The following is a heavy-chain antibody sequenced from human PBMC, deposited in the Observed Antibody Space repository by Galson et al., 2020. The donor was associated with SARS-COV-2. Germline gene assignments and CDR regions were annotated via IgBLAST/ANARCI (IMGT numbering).Heavy chain of an antibody. CDR3: ARGILSSSSRYPPAFDI. Sequence: SETLSITCTVSGGSISSGTYYWSWIRQPAGKGLEWIGRLYTTGTTNYNPSLESRVSISVDTSKNQFSLKLNSVTAADTAVYYCARGILSSSSRYPPAFDIWGQGTMVTVSS. V-gene: IGHV4-61*02. D-gene: IGHD6-13*01. CDR1: GGSISSGTYY. J-gene: IGHJ3*02. CDR2: LYTTGTT.